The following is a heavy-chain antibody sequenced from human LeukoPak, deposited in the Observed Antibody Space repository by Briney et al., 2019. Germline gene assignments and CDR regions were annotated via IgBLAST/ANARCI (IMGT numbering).Heavy chain of an antibody. J-gene: IGHJ4*02. CDR2: IWYEGSSK. CDR1: GVTFSSYG. D-gene: IGHD3-10*01. CDR3: ARDRSMVRGVMDYYFDY. V-gene: IGHV3-33*01. Sequence: PGGTLRLSCAASGVTFSSYGKHWGCKAPGKGLEWVAVIWYEGSSKYYAGSVEGRFTISRDNSKNTVYLQMNSLRAEDTAVYYCARDRSMVRGVMDYYFDYWGQGTLVTVSS.